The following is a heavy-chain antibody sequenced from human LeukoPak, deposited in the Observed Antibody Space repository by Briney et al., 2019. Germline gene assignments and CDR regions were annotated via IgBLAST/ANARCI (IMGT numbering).Heavy chain of an antibody. D-gene: IGHD6-13*01. CDR2: IYTSGST. V-gene: IGHV4-4*07. J-gene: IGHJ6*02. CDR1: GGSISSYY. CDR3: ARGYSSSWIYYYYGMDV. Sequence: SETLSLTCTVSGGSISSYYWSWIRQPAGKGLEWIGRIYTSGSTNYNPSLKSRVTRSVDTSKNQFSLKLSSVTAADTAVYYCARGYSSSWIYYYYGMDVWGQGTTVTVSS.